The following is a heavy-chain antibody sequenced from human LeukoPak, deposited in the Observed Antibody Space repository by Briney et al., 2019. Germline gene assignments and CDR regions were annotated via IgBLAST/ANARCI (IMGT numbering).Heavy chain of an antibody. V-gene: IGHV3-66*01. Sequence: PGGSLRLSCAASGFTVSSNYMSWVRQVPGKGLEWVSVIYSGGSTYYADSVKGRFTISRDNSKNTLYLQMNSLRAEDTAVYYCARTRGGIAAAVDYWGQGTLVTVSS. J-gene: IGHJ4*02. D-gene: IGHD6-13*01. CDR1: GFTVSSNY. CDR3: ARTRGGIAAAVDY. CDR2: IYSGGST.